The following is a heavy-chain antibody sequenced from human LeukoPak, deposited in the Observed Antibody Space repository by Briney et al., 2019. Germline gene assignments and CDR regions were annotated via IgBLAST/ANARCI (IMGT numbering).Heavy chain of an antibody. CDR1: GYTFTGYY. Sequence: ASVKVSFKASGYTFTGYYMHWVRQAPGQGLEWMGWINPNSGGTYYAQKFQGRVTMTSDTSISTAYMELSSVTAADTAVYYCASGQQLVLGAFDIWGQGTMVTVSS. J-gene: IGHJ3*02. CDR2: INPNSGGT. CDR3: ASGQQLVLGAFDI. D-gene: IGHD6-13*01. V-gene: IGHV1-2*02.